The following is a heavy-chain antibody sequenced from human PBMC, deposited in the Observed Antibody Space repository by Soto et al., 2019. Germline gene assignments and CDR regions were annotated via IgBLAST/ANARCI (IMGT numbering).Heavy chain of an antibody. Sequence: SVKVSCKASGGTFSSYAISWVRQAPGQGLEWMGGIIPIFGTANYAQKFQGRVTITADESTSTAYMELSSLRSEDTAVYYCARTKIVGATYYYYGMDVWGQGTTVTVSS. CDR3: ARTKIVGATYYYYGMDV. CDR1: GGTFSSYA. D-gene: IGHD1-26*01. CDR2: IIPIFGTA. V-gene: IGHV1-69*13. J-gene: IGHJ6*02.